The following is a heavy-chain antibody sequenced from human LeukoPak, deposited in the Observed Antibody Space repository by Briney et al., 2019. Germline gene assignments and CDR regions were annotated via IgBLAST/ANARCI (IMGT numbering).Heavy chain of an antibody. V-gene: IGHV3-64D*06. J-gene: IGHJ6*02. CDR1: GFTFSSYA. CDR3: VKDRRYGSGNADMDV. CDR2: ISSNGGST. Sequence: PGGSLRLSCSASGFTFSSYAMHWVRQAPGKGLEYVSAISSNGGSTYYADSVKGRFTISRGNSKNTLYLQMSSLRAEDTAVYYCVKDRRYGSGNADMDVWGQGTTVTVSS. D-gene: IGHD3-10*01.